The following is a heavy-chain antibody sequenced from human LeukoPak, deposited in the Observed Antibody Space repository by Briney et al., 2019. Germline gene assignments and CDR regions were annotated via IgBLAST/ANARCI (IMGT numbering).Heavy chain of an antibody. CDR3: ARGSIAAAGTSAFDI. CDR1: GFTFDDYG. Sequence: GGSLRLSCAASGFTFDDYGMSWVRQAPGKGLEWVSGINWNGGSTGYADSVKGRFTISRDNAKNSLYLQMNSLRAEDTALYHCARGSIAAAGTSAFDIWGQGTMVTVSS. J-gene: IGHJ3*02. CDR2: INWNGGST. D-gene: IGHD6-13*01. V-gene: IGHV3-20*01.